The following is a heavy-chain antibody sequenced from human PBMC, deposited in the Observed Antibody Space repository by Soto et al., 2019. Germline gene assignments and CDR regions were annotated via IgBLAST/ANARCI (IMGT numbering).Heavy chain of an antibody. CDR3: ARDRAAGGY. D-gene: IGHD6-13*01. CDR1: GFSFRDYE. V-gene: IGHV3-48*03. Sequence: EVQLVESGGGLAQPGGSLRLSCVASGFSFRDYEMNWVRQAQGKGLEWVAYISSGGSTIHYADSVRGRFTVSRDNARNSLYLQMNTLSVEDTALYYCARDRAAGGYWGQGTLVTVSS. CDR2: ISSGGSTI. J-gene: IGHJ4*02.